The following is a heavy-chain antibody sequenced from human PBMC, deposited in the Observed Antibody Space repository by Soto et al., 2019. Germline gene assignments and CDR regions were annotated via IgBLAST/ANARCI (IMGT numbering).Heavy chain of an antibody. J-gene: IGHJ4*02. CDR1: GFRFDDYG. Sequence: EVQLVESGGGVVRPGGSLRLSCAASGFRFDDYGMSWVRQAPGKGLEWVSAVNWNGASTGYADSVKGRFTISRDNAKNSGSLVMNSLRVEDAALYYCARVKTSGIVGVTCPDYWGQGTLVTVSS. CDR2: VNWNGAST. CDR3: ARVKTSGIVGVTCPDY. V-gene: IGHV3-20*04. D-gene: IGHD1-26*01.